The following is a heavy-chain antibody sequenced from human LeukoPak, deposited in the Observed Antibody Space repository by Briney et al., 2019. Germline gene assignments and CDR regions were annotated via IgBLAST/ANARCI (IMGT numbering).Heavy chain of an antibody. V-gene: IGHV4-61*02. CDR2: IYTSGST. Sequence: KPSETLSLTCTVSGGSISSGSYYWSWIRQPAGKGLEWIVRIYTSGSTKYNPSLKSRVTISVDTSKNQFSLKLSSVTAADTAVYYCARETSQKGAHYMDVWGKGTTVTISS. CDR1: GGSISSGSYY. J-gene: IGHJ6*03. CDR3: ARETSQKGAHYMDV. D-gene: IGHD3-16*01.